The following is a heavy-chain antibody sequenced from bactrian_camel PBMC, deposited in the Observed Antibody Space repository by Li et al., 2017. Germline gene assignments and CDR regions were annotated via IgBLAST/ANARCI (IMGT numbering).Heavy chain of an antibody. CDR1: GYTYNRNC. D-gene: IGHD2*01. CDR3: VAARPSGGYCVLLRQYVED. V-gene: IGHV3S40*01. J-gene: IGHJ2*01. CDR2: IATGSGNT. Sequence: EVQLVESGGGSVQAGGSLRLSCAASGYTYNRNCMAWFRQAPGKEREGVARIATGSGNTYYADSVKGRFTIPQDNAKNTVYLQMNSLKPEDTAMYYCVAARPSGGYCVLLRQYVEDWGQGTQVTVS.